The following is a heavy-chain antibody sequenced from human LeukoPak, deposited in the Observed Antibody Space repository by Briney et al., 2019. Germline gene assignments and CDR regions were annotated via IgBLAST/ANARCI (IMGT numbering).Heavy chain of an antibody. J-gene: IGHJ6*03. D-gene: IGHD4-11*01. CDR2: IYYSGST. CDR3: AREAVTTFDYYYYMDV. CDR1: GGSISSSRHY. V-gene: IGHV4-39*07. Sequence: SETLSLTCTVSGGSISSSRHYWGWIRQPPGKGLEWIGSIYYSGSTYYNPSLKSRVTISLDTSKNQLSLKLRSVTAADTAVYYCAREAVTTFDYYYYMDVWGKGTTVTVS.